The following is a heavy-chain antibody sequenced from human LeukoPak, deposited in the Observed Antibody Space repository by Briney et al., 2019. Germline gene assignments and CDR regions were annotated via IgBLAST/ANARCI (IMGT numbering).Heavy chain of an antibody. CDR2: IYYSGST. V-gene: IGHV4-39*07. CDR3: ARGRRYSSSPSYDY. CDR1: GGSISSSSYY. Sequence: SETLSLTCTVSGGSISSSSYYWGWIRQPPGKGLEWIGSIYYSGSTYYNPSLKSRVTISVDTSKNQFSLKLSSVTAANTAVYYCARGRRYSSSPSYDYWGQGTLVTVSS. D-gene: IGHD6-13*01. J-gene: IGHJ4*02.